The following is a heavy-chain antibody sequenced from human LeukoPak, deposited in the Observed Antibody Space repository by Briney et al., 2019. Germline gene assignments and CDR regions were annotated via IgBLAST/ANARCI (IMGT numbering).Heavy chain of an antibody. Sequence: QTGGSLRLSCAASGFTFSDYWMHWVRQAPGKGLVWVSRINSDGSSTIYADSVKGRFTISRDNAKNTLCLQMNSLRAEDTAVYYCAREAVSKGLYLDAFDIWGQGTMVTVSS. V-gene: IGHV3-74*01. CDR2: INSDGSST. D-gene: IGHD2-2*02. CDR3: AREAVSKGLYLDAFDI. J-gene: IGHJ3*02. CDR1: GFTFSDYW.